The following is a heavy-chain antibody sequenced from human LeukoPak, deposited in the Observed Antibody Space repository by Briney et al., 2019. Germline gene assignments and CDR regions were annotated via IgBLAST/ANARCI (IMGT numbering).Heavy chain of an antibody. Sequence: GGSLRLSCAVSGLTVSSSSMSWVRQAPGKGLEWVSFMHSGGSTYYADSVKGRFTLSRDNSKNTLYLQMNSLRSDDTAVYYCARCPTSGGRCYEFNFWGQGTLVTVSS. CDR1: GLTVSSSS. CDR3: ARCPTSGGRCYEFNF. J-gene: IGHJ4*02. CDR2: MHSGGST. D-gene: IGHD2-15*01. V-gene: IGHV3-53*05.